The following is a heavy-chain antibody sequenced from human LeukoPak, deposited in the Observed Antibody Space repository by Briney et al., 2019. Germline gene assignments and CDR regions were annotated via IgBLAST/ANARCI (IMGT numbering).Heavy chain of an antibody. J-gene: IGHJ6*03. D-gene: IGHD3-10*01. CDR3: ARETMVRGVLYYYYMDV. Sequence: SETLSLTCAVYGGSFSDYYWSRIRQPPGKGLEWIGEINHSGSTNYSTSLKSRVTITVDTSKNQFSLKLSSVTAADTAVYYCARETMVRGVLYYYYMDVWGKGSTVTVSS. V-gene: IGHV4-34*01. CDR1: GGSFSDYY. CDR2: INHSGST.